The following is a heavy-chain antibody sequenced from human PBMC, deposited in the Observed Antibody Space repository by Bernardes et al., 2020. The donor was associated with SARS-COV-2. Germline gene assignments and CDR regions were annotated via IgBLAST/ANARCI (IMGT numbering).Heavy chain of an antibody. D-gene: IGHD3-10*01. J-gene: IGHJ4*02. Sequence: SETLSLTCTVSGGSIRSSNYYWGWVRQPPGKGLEWIGSIFDGGSTHYNPSLNSRITISVDTSKNQFSLKVNSVTAADTAVYHCASESMVGGFLYPLDHWSQGTLVTVSS. V-gene: IGHV4-39*01. CDR3: ASESMVGGFLYPLDH. CDR1: GGSIRSSNYY. CDR2: IFDGGST.